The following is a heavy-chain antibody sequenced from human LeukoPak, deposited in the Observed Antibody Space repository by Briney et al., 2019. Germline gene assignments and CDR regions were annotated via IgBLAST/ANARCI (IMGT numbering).Heavy chain of an antibody. Sequence: PSETLSLTCSVSGASLNGYYWSWIRQPPGRGLEWIGFMYYGGSTNYNPSLKSRVIISVDPSKNQFSLRLSPVAAADTAVYYCARAQGRDGYNEGYYFDYWGQGSLVTVSS. D-gene: IGHD5-24*01. CDR2: MYYGGST. V-gene: IGHV4-59*01. CDR1: GASLNGYY. J-gene: IGHJ4*02. CDR3: ARAQGRDGYNEGYYFDY.